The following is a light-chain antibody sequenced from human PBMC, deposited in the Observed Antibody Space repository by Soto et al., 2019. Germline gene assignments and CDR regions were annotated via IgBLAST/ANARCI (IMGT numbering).Light chain of an antibody. V-gene: IGLV2-14*01. CDR2: DVS. Sequence: QSALTQPASVSGSPGQSIAFSCTGTSSDIGDYKYVSWYQQHPGKAPKLMIYDVSNRPSGVSNRFSGSMSGNTASLTISGRQPEDEADYYCSSYTGSSTVVFGGGTKLTVL. CDR3: SSYTGSSTVV. CDR1: SSDIGDYKY. J-gene: IGLJ2*01.